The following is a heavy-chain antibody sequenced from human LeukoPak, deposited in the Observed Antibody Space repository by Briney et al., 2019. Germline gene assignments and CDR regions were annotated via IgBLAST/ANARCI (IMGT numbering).Heavy chain of an antibody. CDR1: GFTFSRYW. CDR2: INQNAREI. D-gene: IGHD2-21*02. CDR3: ATDRDNSDWQKRFDS. Sequence: GGSLRLSCAAAGFTFSRYWMNWYRQAPGKGLEWVGNINQNAREINYVDSVRGRFTISRDNAKNSLHLQMNSLRAEDTAVYYCATDRDNSDWQKRFDSWGQGTLVTVSS. V-gene: IGHV3-7*01. J-gene: IGHJ4*02.